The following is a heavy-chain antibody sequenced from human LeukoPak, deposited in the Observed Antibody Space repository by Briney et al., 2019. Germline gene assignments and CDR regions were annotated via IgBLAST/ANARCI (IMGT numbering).Heavy chain of an antibody. V-gene: IGHV5-10-1*01. CDR3: AFKYYDYNGIVV. J-gene: IGHJ6*02. CDR2: IDPSDSYT. CDR1: GPTFTTSW. Sequence: GESLKISGKGSGPTFTTSWIGWVRQMPGKGLEWMGRIDPSDSYTNYSPSFQGHVTISADKSISTAYLQWSSLKASDTAMYYCAFKYYDYNGIVVRLQGTTVTVSS.